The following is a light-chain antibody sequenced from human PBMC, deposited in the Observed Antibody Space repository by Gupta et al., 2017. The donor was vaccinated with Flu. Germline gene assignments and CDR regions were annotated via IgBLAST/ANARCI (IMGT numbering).Light chain of an antibody. V-gene: IGKV1-39*01. CDR1: QATSVY. J-gene: IGKJ1*01. CDR3: QQRVFVPRA. CDR2: AAS. Sequence: DIQLTQFPSSLSASVGDTVTITCRASQATSVYLNWYQQKPGKAPKLLIYAASSLQSGVPSRFSGSGYETDFTLTINRLQPEDFATYYCQQRVFVPRAFGQGTTVEIK.